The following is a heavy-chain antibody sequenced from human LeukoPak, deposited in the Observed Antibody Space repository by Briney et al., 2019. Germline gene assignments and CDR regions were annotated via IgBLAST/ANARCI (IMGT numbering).Heavy chain of an antibody. J-gene: IGHJ4*02. Sequence: GGSLRLSCAASGFNFGSHWMNWVRQAPGKGLEWVANIKQDGSEKYYVDSVKGRFTISRDNAKNSLYLQMNSLRAEDTAVYYCARGSTYYDSSGQVPFDYWGRGTLVTVSS. CDR2: IKQDGSEK. V-gene: IGHV3-7*01. CDR3: ARGSTYYDSSGQVPFDY. D-gene: IGHD3-22*01. CDR1: GFNFGSHW.